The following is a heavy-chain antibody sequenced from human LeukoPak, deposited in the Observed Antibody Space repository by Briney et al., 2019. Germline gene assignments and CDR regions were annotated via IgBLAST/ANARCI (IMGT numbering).Heavy chain of an antibody. CDR1: GYTFTSYG. Sequence: GASVKVSCKDSGYTFTSYGISWVRQAPGQGLEWMGWISAYNGNTNYAQKLQGRVTMTTDTSTSTAYMELRSLRSDDTAVYYCARDLGIRYYDSSGYSVYWGQGTLVTVSS. V-gene: IGHV1-18*01. CDR2: ISAYNGNT. J-gene: IGHJ4*02. D-gene: IGHD3-22*01. CDR3: ARDLGIRYYDSSGYSVY.